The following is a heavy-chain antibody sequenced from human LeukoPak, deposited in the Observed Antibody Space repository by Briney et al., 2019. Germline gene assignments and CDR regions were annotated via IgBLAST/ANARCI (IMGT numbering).Heavy chain of an antibody. CDR3: ARGRQYYYDSSGYYDH. CDR2: ISSSGST. V-gene: IGHV4-61*02. CDR1: GDSISSGDYY. J-gene: IGHJ5*02. D-gene: IGHD3-22*01. Sequence: SETLSLTCTVSGDSISSGDYYWSWIRQPAGKGLEWIGRISSSGSTNYNPSLKSRVTISVDTSKNQFYLQLSSVTAADMAVYFCARGRQYYYDSSGYYDHWGQGTLVTVSS.